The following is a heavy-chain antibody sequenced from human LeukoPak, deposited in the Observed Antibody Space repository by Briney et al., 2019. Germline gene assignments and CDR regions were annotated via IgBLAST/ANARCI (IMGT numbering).Heavy chain of an antibody. CDR1: GFTFSSYS. CDR2: ISSISSYI. D-gene: IGHD3-9*01. CDR3: ARDLYYDILTGYSPPFDY. J-gene: IGHJ4*02. Sequence: PGGSLRLSCAASGFTFSSYSMNWVRQAPGKGLEWVSSISSISSYIYYADSVKGRFTISRDNAKNSLYLQMNSLRAEDTAVYYCARDLYYDILTGYSPPFDYWGQGTLVTVSS. V-gene: IGHV3-21*01.